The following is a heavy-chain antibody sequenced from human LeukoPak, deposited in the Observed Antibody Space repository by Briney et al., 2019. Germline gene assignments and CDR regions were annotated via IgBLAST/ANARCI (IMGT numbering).Heavy chain of an antibody. J-gene: IGHJ4*02. V-gene: IGHV1-2*02. CDR1: GYTFTGYY. CDR2: INPNSGGT. Sequence: GASVKVSCKASGYTFTGYYMHWVRQAPGQGLEWMGWINPNSGGTNYAQKFQGRVTMTRDTSISAAYMELSRLRSDDTAVYYCTYSSSWSGRYDYWGQGTLVTVSS. D-gene: IGHD6-13*01. CDR3: TYSSSWSGRYDY.